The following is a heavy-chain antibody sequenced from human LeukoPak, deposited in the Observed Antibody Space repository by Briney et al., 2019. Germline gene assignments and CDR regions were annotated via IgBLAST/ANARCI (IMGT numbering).Heavy chain of an antibody. D-gene: IGHD3-22*01. CDR2: ISSSSSYI. Sequence: GGSLRLSCAASGFTFSSYSMNWVRQAPGKGLEWVSSISSSSSYIYYADSVKGRFPISRDNAKNSLYLQMNSLRAEDTAVYYCARDGAGYYDSSGYLVDYFDYWGQGTLVTVYS. CDR3: ARDGAGYYDSSGYLVDYFDY. J-gene: IGHJ4*02. V-gene: IGHV3-21*01. CDR1: GFTFSSYS.